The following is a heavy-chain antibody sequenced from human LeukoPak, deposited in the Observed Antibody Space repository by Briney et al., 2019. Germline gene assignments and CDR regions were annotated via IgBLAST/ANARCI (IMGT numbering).Heavy chain of an antibody. CDR3: ARLPYSSGWYSRFDP. CDR1: GGSISSSSYY. CDR2: IYYSGST. Sequence: SETLSLTCTVSGGSISSSSYYWAWIRQPPGKGLEWIGNIYYSGSTYYNPSLKSRVTISVDTSKNQFSLKSSSVTAADTAVYYCARLPYSSGWYSRFDPWGQGTLVTVSS. D-gene: IGHD6-19*01. J-gene: IGHJ5*02. V-gene: IGHV4-39*01.